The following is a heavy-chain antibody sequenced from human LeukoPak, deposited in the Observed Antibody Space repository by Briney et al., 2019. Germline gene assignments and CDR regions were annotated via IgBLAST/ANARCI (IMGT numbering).Heavy chain of an antibody. Sequence: GGSLRLSCAASGFTFSSYAMSWVRQAPGKGLEWVSAISGSGGSTYYADSVKGRFTISRDNSKNTLYLQMNSLRAEDTAVYYCAKDGPLRYFDWLLYGYYFDYWGQGTLVTISS. CDR2: ISGSGGST. J-gene: IGHJ4*02. CDR1: GFTFSSYA. CDR3: AKDGPLRYFDWLLYGYYFDY. D-gene: IGHD3-9*01. V-gene: IGHV3-23*01.